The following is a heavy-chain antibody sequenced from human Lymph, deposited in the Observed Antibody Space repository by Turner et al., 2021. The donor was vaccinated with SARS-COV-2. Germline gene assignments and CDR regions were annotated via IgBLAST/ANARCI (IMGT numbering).Heavy chain of an antibody. CDR1: GFTFSDYF. J-gene: IGHJ6*02. Sequence: QVQLVESGGGLVKPGGSLRLSCAASGFTFSDYFMSWIRQAPGKGLEWVSYISSSSTYTNYADSVKGRFTISRDNAKNSLYLQMNSLRAEDTAVYYCARPGGPYYYYGMDVWGQGTTVTVSS. D-gene: IGHD3-16*01. CDR2: ISSSSTYT. CDR3: ARPGGPYYYYGMDV. V-gene: IGHV3-11*06.